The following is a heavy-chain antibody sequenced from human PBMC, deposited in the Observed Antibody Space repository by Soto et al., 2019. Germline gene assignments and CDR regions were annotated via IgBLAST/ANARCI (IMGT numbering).Heavy chain of an antibody. J-gene: IGHJ6*02. V-gene: IGHV3-23*01. Sequence: GGSLRLSCAASGFTFSSYAMSWVRQAPGKGLEWVSAISGSGGSTYYADSVKGRFTISRDNSKNTLYLQMNSLRAEDTAVYYCAKELWDDYVWGSYRSHYYYYGMDVWGQGTTVTVSS. CDR3: AKELWDDYVWGSYRSHYYYYGMDV. CDR1: GFTFSSYA. CDR2: ISGSGGST. D-gene: IGHD3-16*02.